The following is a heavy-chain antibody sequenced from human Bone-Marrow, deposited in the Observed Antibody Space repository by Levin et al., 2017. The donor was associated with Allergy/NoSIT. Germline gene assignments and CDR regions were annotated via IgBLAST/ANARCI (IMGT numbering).Heavy chain of an antibody. CDR1: GYSFTSYW. J-gene: IGHJ1*01. V-gene: IGHV5-51*01. D-gene: IGHD2-2*01. CDR2: IYPGDSDT. Sequence: KVSCKGSGYSFTSYWIGWVRQMSGKGLEWMGIIYPGDSDTRYSPSFQGQVTISADKSISTAYLQWCSLKASDTAMYYCARRGCPGTSCSFQYWGQGTLVTVSS. CDR3: ARRGCPGTSCSFQY.